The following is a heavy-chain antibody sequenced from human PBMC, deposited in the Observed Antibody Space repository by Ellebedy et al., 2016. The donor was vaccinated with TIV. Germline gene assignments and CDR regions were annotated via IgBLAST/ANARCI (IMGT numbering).Heavy chain of an antibody. CDR2: TKQDGSEK. J-gene: IGHJ4*02. V-gene: IGHV3-7*01. Sequence: GESLKISCAASGFTFSTYSMGWVRQAAGEGLEWVANTKQDGSEKYYADSVMGRFTISRDNAKNSLYLKMNSLRAEDTAVYYCARGGKGDLDCWGQGILVTVSS. D-gene: IGHD3-10*01. CDR3: ARGGKGDLDC. CDR1: GFTFSTYS.